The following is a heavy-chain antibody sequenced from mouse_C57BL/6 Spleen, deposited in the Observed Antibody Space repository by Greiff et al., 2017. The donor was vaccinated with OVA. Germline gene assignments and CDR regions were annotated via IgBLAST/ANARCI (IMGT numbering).Heavy chain of an antibody. CDR3: ARLGYGYDGENY. J-gene: IGHJ2*01. CDR2: IDPSDSYT. V-gene: IGHV1-69*01. D-gene: IGHD2-2*01. Sequence: QVQLKESGAELVMPGASVKLSCKASGYTFTSYWMHWVKQRPGQGLEWIGEIDPSDSYTNYNQKFKGKSTLTVDKSSSTAYMQLSSLTSEDSAVYYCARLGYGYDGENYWGQGTTLTVSS. CDR1: GYTFTSYW.